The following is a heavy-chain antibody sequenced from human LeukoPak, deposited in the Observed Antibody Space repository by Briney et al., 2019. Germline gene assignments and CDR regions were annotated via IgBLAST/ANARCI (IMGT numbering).Heavy chain of an antibody. V-gene: IGHV5-10-1*01. CDR2: IDPSDSYT. CDR3: ARYYDFWSGRNYFDY. Sequence: GESLRISCTGTGYSFTTYWISWVRQVPGKGLEWMGTIDPSDSYTKYSPSFQGHVTISADKSIYTAYLQWSSLKDSDTPMYYCARYYDFWSGRNYFDYWGQGALVTVSS. D-gene: IGHD3-3*01. J-gene: IGHJ4*02. CDR1: GYSFTTYW.